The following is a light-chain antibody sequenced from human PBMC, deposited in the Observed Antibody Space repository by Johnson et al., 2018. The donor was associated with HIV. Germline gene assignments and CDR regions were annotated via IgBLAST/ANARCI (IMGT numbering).Light chain of an antibody. CDR3: GTWDTRLSAGHV. CDR1: SCDIGNNY. V-gene: IGLV1-51*01. Sequence: SVLTQPPSVSAAPGQKVTISCSGSSCDIGNNYVCSHQQLPGTAPKLLIYDNNKRPSGIPDRISGSKSGTSATLGITGLQTGDEADYYCGTWDTRLSAGHVFGTGTKVTVL. CDR2: DNN. J-gene: IGLJ1*01.